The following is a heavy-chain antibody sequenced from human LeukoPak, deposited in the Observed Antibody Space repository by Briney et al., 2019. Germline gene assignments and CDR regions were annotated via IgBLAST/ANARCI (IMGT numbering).Heavy chain of an antibody. V-gene: IGHV3-74*01. CDR1: GFTFSSYW. D-gene: IGHD5-24*01. J-gene: IGHJ4*02. CDR2: MNSDGSST. CDR3: ARDLREMATITFDY. Sequence: GGSLRLSCAASGFTFSSYWMHWVRQPPGKGLVWVSRMNSDGSSTNYADSVKGRFTISRDNAKNTLYLQMNSLRAEDTAVYYCARDLREMATITFDYWGQGTLVTVSS.